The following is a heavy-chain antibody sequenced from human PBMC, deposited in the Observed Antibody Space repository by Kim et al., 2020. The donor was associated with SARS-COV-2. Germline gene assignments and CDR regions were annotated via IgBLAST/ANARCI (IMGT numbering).Heavy chain of an antibody. CDR1: GGSFSGYY. J-gene: IGHJ4*02. Sequence: SETLSLTCAVYGGSFSGYYWSWIRQPPGKGLEWIGEINHSGSTNYNPSLKSRVTISVDTSKNQFSLKLSSVTAADTAVYYCARGRRTVTTTWDYWGQGTL. CDR3: ARGRRTVTTTWDY. D-gene: IGHD4-17*01. V-gene: IGHV4-34*01. CDR2: INHSGST.